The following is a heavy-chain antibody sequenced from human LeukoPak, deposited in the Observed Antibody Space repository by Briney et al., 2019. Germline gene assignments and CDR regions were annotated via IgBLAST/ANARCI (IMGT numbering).Heavy chain of an antibody. CDR3: ARDSGGGVDY. D-gene: IGHD3-10*01. CDR1: GFTFSSYG. CDR2: INTDGRNT. J-gene: IGHJ4*02. Sequence: GGSLRLSCAASGFTFSSYGMHWVRQAPGKGLVWVSRINTDGRNTIYADSVKGRFTISRDNAKNTLYLQMNSLRAEDTAVYYCARDSGGGVDYWGQGILVTVSS. V-gene: IGHV3-74*01.